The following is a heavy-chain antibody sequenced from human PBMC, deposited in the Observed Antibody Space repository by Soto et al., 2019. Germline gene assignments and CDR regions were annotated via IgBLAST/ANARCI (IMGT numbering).Heavy chain of an antibody. D-gene: IGHD3-16*02. CDR2: ISFSGFTT. CDR1: GFTVSSNY. V-gene: IGHV3-23*01. Sequence: GGSLRLSCAASGFTVSSNYMSWVRQAPGKGLEWVSTISFSGFTTYYVVSVKGRFTISRDNSKNTLYLQMNSLTADDTAFYYCAKAGLRLEELSKRGPFDYWGQGSLVTVSS. J-gene: IGHJ4*02. CDR3: AKAGLRLEELSKRGPFDY.